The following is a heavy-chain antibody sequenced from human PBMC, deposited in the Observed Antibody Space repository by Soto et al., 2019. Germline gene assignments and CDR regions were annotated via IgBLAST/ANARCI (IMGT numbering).Heavy chain of an antibody. CDR2: IYATGTT. CDR1: GASISGCY. Sequence: ASETLSLTCTVSGASISGCYWSWIRKSAGKGLEWIGRIYATGTTDYNPSLKSRVMMSVDTSKKQFSLRLRSVTAADTAVYYCVRDGTKTLRDWFDPWGQGISVTVSS. D-gene: IGHD1-1*01. J-gene: IGHJ5*02. V-gene: IGHV4-4*07. CDR3: VRDGTKTLRDWFDP.